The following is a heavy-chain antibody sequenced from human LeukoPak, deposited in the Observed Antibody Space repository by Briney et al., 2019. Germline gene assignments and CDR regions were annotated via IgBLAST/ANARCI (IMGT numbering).Heavy chain of an antibody. Sequence: SETLSLTCTVSGYSISSGYYWGWIRQPPGKGLEWIGSIYHSGSTYYNPSLKSRVTVSVDTSKNQFSLKLSSATAADTAVYYCARSHYYDSSGYSTYFDYWGQGTLVTVSS. CDR1: GYSISSGYY. J-gene: IGHJ4*02. CDR2: IYHSGST. CDR3: ARSHYYDSSGYSTYFDY. D-gene: IGHD3-22*01. V-gene: IGHV4-38-2*02.